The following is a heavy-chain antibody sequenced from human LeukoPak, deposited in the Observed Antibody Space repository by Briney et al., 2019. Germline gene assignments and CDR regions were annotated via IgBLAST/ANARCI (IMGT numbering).Heavy chain of an antibody. CDR3: ARDPGRGSSWYAEDYGMDV. Sequence: SETLSLNCTVSGGSISSGGYYWSWIRQHPGKGLEWIGYIYYSGSTYYNPSLKSRVTISVDTSKNQFSLKLSSVTAADTAVYYCARDPGRGSSWYAEDYGMDVWGQGTTVTVSS. CDR2: IYYSGST. J-gene: IGHJ6*02. CDR1: GGSISSGGYY. V-gene: IGHV4-31*03. D-gene: IGHD6-13*01.